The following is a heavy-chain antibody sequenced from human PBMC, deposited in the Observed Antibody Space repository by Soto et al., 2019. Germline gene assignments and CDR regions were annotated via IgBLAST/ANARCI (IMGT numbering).Heavy chain of an antibody. V-gene: IGHV4-34*01. CDR3: ARAGLGEAAAEVEGAFDI. J-gene: IGHJ3*02. CDR1: GGSFSGYY. CDR2: INHSGST. D-gene: IGHD6-13*01. Sequence: SSETLSLTCAVYGGSFSGYYWSWIRQPPGKGLEWIGEINHSGSTNYNPSLKSRVTISVDTSKNQFSLKLSSVTAADTAVYYCARAGLGEAAAEVEGAFDIWGQGTMVTVSS.